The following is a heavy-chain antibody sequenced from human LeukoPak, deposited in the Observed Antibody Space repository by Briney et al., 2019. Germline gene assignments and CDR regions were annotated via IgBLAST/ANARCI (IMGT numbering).Heavy chain of an antibody. D-gene: IGHD1-1*01. CDR2: ISNNGGSS. J-gene: IGHJ4*02. V-gene: IGHV3-64D*09. CDR1: GFTFSSYA. CDR3: VKITSVTGGDC. Sequence: GGSLRFSCTASGFTFSSYAMYLVRQAPGKGLEYVSGISNNGGSSFYADSVKGRFTISRDNSKNTLYLQMSSLRAEDTAVYYCVKITSVTGGDCWGQGTRVTVSS.